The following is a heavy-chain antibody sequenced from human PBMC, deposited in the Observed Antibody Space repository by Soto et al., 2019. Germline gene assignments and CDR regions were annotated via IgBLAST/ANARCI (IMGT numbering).Heavy chain of an antibody. V-gene: IGHV4-34*01. CDR1: GGSFSGYY. D-gene: IGHD5-12*01. Sequence: SETLSLTCAVYGGSFSGYYWSWIRQPPGKGLEWIGRINYSGSTNYSPSLKSRVTISGDTSKKQISLRLSSVTAADTALYYCARISVASRYMDVWGKGTTVTVSS. J-gene: IGHJ6*03. CDR3: ARISVASRYMDV. CDR2: INYSGST.